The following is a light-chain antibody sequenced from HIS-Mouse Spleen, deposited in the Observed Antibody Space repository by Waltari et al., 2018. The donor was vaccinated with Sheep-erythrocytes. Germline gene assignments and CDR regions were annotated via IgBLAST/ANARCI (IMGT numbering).Light chain of an antibody. CDR2: DVS. Sequence: QSALTQPRSVSGSPGQSVTISCTGTSSDVGGYNYVSRYQQHPGKAPESLIYDVSNRPSGVPDRFSGSKSGNTASLTISGLQAEDEADYYCCSYAGSYNHVFATGTKVTVL. V-gene: IGLV2-11*01. CDR1: SSDVGGYNY. J-gene: IGLJ1*01. CDR3: CSYAGSYNHV.